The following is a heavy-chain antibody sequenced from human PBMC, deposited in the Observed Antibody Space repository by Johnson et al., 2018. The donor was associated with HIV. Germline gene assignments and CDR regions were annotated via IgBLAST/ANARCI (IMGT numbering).Heavy chain of an antibody. CDR1: GFTFSSYA. D-gene: IGHD3-22*01. CDR3: AGQAGSGYYGGAFDI. J-gene: IGHJ3*02. Sequence: VQLVESGGGLVQPGGSLRLSCAASGFTFSSYAMSWVRQAPGKGLEWVSYISSSATTKYYADSVKGRFTISRDSAKNSLYLQMNSLRAEDTAVYYCAGQAGSGYYGGAFDIWGQGTMVTVSS. V-gene: IGHV3-48*04. CDR2: ISSSATTK.